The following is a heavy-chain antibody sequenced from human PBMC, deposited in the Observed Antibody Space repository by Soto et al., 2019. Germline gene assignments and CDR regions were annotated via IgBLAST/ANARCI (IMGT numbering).Heavy chain of an antibody. D-gene: IGHD3-3*01. CDR2: ISGSGAAT. CDR3: AKGLYGVVTYFDS. J-gene: IGHJ4*02. Sequence: EVQLLESGGGLVQPGGSLRLSCASSGFTFSSYGMTWVRRPPGKGLEWVSAISGSGAATYYADSVQGRFTISRDNSNITLSLQMNSLRAEDTAVYSCAKGLYGVVTYFDSWGQGTLVTVSS. V-gene: IGHV3-23*01. CDR1: GFTFSSYG.